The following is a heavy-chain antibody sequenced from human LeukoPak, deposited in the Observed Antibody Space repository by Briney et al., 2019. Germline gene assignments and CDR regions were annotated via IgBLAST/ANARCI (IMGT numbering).Heavy chain of an antibody. D-gene: IGHD2-8*01. J-gene: IGHJ6*02. CDR3: ARDSVLGYYGMDV. V-gene: IGHV3-66*01. Sequence: PGGSLRLSCAASGFTFSSNYMSWVRQAPGKGLEWVSVIYSGGSTYYADSVKGRFTISRDNSKNTLYLQMNSLRAEGTAVYYCARDSVLGYYGMDVWGQGTTVTVSS. CDR2: IYSGGST. CDR1: GFTFSSNY.